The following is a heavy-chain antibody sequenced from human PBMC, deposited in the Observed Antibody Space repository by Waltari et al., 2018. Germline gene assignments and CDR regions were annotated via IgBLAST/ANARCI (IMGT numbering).Heavy chain of an antibody. Sequence: EVQLVESGGGLVKPGGSLRLSCAASGFPFSSYSMNWVRQAPGKGLEWVSSISSSSSYIYYADSVKGRFTISRDNAKNSLYLQMNSLRAEDTAVYYCARLRLGLGWFDPWGQGTLVTVSS. J-gene: IGHJ5*02. D-gene: IGHD3-16*01. CDR1: GFPFSSYS. V-gene: IGHV3-21*01. CDR2: ISSSSSYI. CDR3: ARLRLGLGWFDP.